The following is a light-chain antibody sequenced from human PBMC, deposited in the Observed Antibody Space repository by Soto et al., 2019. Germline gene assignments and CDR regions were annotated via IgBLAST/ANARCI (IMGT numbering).Light chain of an antibody. J-gene: IGLJ3*02. Sequence: QAVVTQEPSFSVSPGRTVTLTCGLSSGSVSTSYYPSWYQQTPGQAPRTLIYNTNTRSSGVPDRFSGSILGNKAALTITGAQADEESDYYCVLYMGSGTWVFGGGTKLTVL. V-gene: IGLV8-61*01. CDR3: VLYMGSGTWV. CDR1: SGSVSTSYY. CDR2: NTN.